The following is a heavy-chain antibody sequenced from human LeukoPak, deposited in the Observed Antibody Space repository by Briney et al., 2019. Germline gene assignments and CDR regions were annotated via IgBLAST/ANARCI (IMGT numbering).Heavy chain of an antibody. J-gene: IGHJ6*03. V-gene: IGHV3-30*02. CDR3: AIYGSGSYYPRYYYYMDV. CDR1: GFTFSSYG. Sequence: PGGSLRLSCAASGFTFSSYGMHWVRQAPGKGLEWVAFIRSDGSNKYYADSVKGRFTISRDNSKNTLYLQMNSLRAEDTAVYYCAIYGSGSYYPRYYYYMDVWGKGTTVTVSS. CDR2: IRSDGSNK. D-gene: IGHD3-10*01.